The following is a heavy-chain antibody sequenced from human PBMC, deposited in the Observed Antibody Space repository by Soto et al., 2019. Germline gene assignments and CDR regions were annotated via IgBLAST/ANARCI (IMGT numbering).Heavy chain of an antibody. V-gene: IGHV3-23*01. D-gene: IGHD3-10*01. CDR1: GFTFSNYA. J-gene: IGHJ4*02. Sequence: PGGSLRLSCAASGFTFSNYAMSWVRQAPGKGLEWVSSISGSGDNTYFADSVKGRFTISRDNSKHTLYLQMNSLRAEDTAVYYCAKWRESVPPPTFDYWGQGTLVTVSS. CDR3: AKWRESVPPPTFDY. CDR2: ISGSGDNT.